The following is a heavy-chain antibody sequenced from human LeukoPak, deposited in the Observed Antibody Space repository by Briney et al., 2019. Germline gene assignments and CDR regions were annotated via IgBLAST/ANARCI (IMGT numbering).Heavy chain of an antibody. CDR1: GYTFTSYD. CDR3: ARDEAGIVRPFDY. V-gene: IGHV1-8*02. Sequence: ASVKVSCKASGYTFTSYDINWVRQATGQGLEWMGWMNPNSGNTGYAQKLQGRVTMTTDTFTSTAYMELRSLRSDDTAVYYCARDEAGIVRPFDYWGQGTLVTVSS. CDR2: MNPNSGNT. J-gene: IGHJ4*02. D-gene: IGHD3-10*01.